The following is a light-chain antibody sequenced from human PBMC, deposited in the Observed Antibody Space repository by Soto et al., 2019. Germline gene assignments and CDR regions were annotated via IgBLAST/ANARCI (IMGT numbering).Light chain of an antibody. Sequence: DIQMTQSPASLSASVGDRVTIACRASQAIRNALDWYQQQPGKAPKRLIYAAFSLQSGVPSRFSGSGSGTEFTLTISSLQPEDSATYYCLQHNSYPWTFGQGTKVDI. V-gene: IGKV1-17*01. J-gene: IGKJ1*01. CDR2: AAF. CDR1: QAIRNA. CDR3: LQHNSYPWT.